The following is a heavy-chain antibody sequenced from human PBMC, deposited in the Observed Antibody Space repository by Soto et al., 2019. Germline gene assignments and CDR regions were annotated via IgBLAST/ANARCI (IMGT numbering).Heavy chain of an antibody. CDR1: GYTFTSYG. D-gene: IGHD2-8*01. Sequence: GAPVKVSCKASGYTFTSYGISWVLQAPGQGLERMGWISAYNGNTNYAQKLQGRVTMTTDTSTSTAYMELRSLRSDGTAVYYCARALMDDALDIWGQATMVTVSS. CDR2: ISAYNGNT. CDR3: ARALMDDALDI. V-gene: IGHV1-18*04. J-gene: IGHJ3*02.